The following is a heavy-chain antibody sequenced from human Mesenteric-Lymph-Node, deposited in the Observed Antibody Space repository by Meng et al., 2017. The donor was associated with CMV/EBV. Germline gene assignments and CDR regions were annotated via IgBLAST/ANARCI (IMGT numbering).Heavy chain of an antibody. CDR2: IDQIGSEI. CDR3: ARDGRSNWYYFDY. D-gene: IGHD6-13*01. CDR1: GFTFSGYW. J-gene: IGHJ4*02. Sequence: GESLKISCGAAGFTFSGYWMSWVRQAPGKGLERVANIDQIGSEIYYADSVRGRFTISRDNAKNSLYLQMNSLRAEDTAVYYCARDGRSNWYYFDYWGQGTLVTVSS. V-gene: IGHV3-7*01.